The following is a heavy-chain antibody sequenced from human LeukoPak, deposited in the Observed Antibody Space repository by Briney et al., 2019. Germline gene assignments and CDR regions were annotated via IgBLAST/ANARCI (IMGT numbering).Heavy chain of an antibody. J-gene: IGHJ6*02. D-gene: IGHD6-19*01. CDR1: GFTFSSYS. Sequence: GGSLRLSCAASGFTFSSYSMNWVRQAPGKGLEWVSSISSSSSYIYYADSVKGRFTISRDNAKNSLYLQMNSLRAEDTAVYYCARWLAQQYYYYGRDVWGQGTTVTVSS. CDR3: ARWLAQQYYYYGRDV. V-gene: IGHV3-21*01. CDR2: ISSSSSYI.